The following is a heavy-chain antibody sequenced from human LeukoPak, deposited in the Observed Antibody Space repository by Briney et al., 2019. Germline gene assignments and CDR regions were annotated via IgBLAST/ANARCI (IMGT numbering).Heavy chain of an antibody. Sequence: GGSLRLSCTASGFAFSNHAMHWVRQAPGKGLEWVAVISYDGRNTYYADSVKGRFTISRDNSQNTLYLQMNSLRAEDTAVYHRAKDRVEGKKWLAQFDYWGQGNMVTVSS. J-gene: IGHJ4*02. CDR1: GFAFSNHA. CDR3: AKDRVEGKKWLAQFDY. D-gene: IGHD6-19*01. CDR2: ISYDGRNT. V-gene: IGHV3-30*18.